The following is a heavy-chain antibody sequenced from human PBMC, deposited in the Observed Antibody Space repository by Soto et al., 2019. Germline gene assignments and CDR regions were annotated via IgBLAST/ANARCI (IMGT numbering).Heavy chain of an antibody. J-gene: IGHJ5*02. CDR3: AAQIGVEEGWFDP. CDR1: GGSISSGGYS. D-gene: IGHD3-22*01. CDR2: IYHSGST. Sequence: SETLSLTCAVSGGSISSGGYSWSWIRQPPGKGLEWIGDIYHSGSTYYNASLKSRVTISVDRSKNQFSLKLSSVTAADTAVYYCAAQIGVEEGWFDPWGQGTLVTVSS. V-gene: IGHV4-30-2*01.